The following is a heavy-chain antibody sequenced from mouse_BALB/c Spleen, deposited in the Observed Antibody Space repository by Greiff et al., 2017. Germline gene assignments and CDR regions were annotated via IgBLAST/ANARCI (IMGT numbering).Heavy chain of an antibody. V-gene: IGHV5-6*01. CDR1: GFTFSSYG. J-gene: IGHJ4*01. CDR3: ARDLLLLLSMDY. Sequence: EVQLQESGGDLVKPGGSLKLSCAASGFTFSSYGMSWVRQTPDKRLEWVATISSGGSYTYYPDSVKGRFTISRDNAKNTLYLQMSSLKSEDTAMYYCARDLLLLLSMDYWGQGTSVTVSS. D-gene: IGHD1-1*01. CDR2: ISSGGSYT.